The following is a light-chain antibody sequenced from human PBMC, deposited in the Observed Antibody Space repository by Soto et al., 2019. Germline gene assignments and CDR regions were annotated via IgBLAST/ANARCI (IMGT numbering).Light chain of an antibody. J-gene: IGLJ1*01. V-gene: IGLV2-11*01. CDR3: CSHAGTYV. Sequence: QSALTQPRSVSGSPGQSVTISCTGTSSDVGGYNYVSWYQQHPGKAPKLMIYDVSKRPSGVPYRFSGSKSGNTASLTLSDLHADDYSYYSCCSHAGTYVFGTGTKLTVL. CDR1: SSDVGGYNY. CDR2: DVS.